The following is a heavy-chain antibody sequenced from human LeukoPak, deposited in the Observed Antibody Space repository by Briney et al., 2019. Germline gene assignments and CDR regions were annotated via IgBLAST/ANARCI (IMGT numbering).Heavy chain of an antibody. Sequence: GGSLRLSCAASGFTFSTYWMSWVRQAPGKGLEWVANIKQDGSEKYYVDSVKGRFTVSRDNTKNSLYLQMHSLTAEDTAVYYCARDLRGLNFHDRSDYWGQGTLVTVSS. CDR2: IKQDGSEK. J-gene: IGHJ4*02. D-gene: IGHD3-22*01. CDR3: ARDLRGLNFHDRSDY. V-gene: IGHV3-7*01. CDR1: GFTFSTYW.